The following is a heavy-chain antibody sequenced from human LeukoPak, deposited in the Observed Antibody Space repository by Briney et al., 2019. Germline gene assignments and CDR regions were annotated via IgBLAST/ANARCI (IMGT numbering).Heavy chain of an antibody. Sequence: PGGSLRLSCAASGFTVSSNYMSWVRQAPGKGLEWISALSGSGRTTYYADSVKGRFTISRDNSGNTLYLQMNSLTVEDTALYYCAKNRGIGSADWFDPWGQGTLVTVSS. CDR1: GFTVSSNY. CDR3: AKNRGIGSADWFDP. D-gene: IGHD2-2*01. V-gene: IGHV3-23*01. J-gene: IGHJ5*02. CDR2: LSGSGRTT.